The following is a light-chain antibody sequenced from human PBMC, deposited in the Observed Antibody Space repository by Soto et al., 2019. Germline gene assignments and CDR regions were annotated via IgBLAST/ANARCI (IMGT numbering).Light chain of an antibody. CDR3: IHCRSLT. Sequence: VLTQSKLSLPVTVGQPASISCRSSQSLVHSDGNTYLNWFQQRPGQAPRRLIYKASNRDSGVPDRFSGSGSGTYFTLTISKVEAEDVGSYYCIHCRSLTFGEGTNVDIK. V-gene: IGKV2-30*02. CDR2: KAS. CDR1: QSLVHSDGNTY. J-gene: IGKJ1*01.